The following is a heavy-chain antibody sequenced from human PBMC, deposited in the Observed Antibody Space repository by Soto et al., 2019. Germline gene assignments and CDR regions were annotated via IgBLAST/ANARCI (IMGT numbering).Heavy chain of an antibody. J-gene: IGHJ2*01. CDR3: ARSGSDWYFDL. V-gene: IGHV1-69*12. D-gene: IGHD2-15*01. CDR2: VIPIYGTP. Sequence: QVQLVESGAEVKKPGSSVKVSCKASGGTFSTYAISWVRQAPGQGLEWMGGVIPIYGTPNYAQKFQGRVTITADEFTSTAYMDLTSLRSEDTAVYYCARSGSDWYFDLWGRGTLVTVSS. CDR1: GGTFSTYA.